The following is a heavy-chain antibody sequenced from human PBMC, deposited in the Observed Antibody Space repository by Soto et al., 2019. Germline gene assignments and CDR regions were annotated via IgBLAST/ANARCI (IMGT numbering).Heavy chain of an antibody. CDR3: ARYVNRRGDTAYYHVFDI. Sequence: DVQLTESGGGLVQPGGSLRLSCAASGFSFGSDWMAWVRQAPGKGLEWVANIRKNGSQVHYADSVRGRFIVSRDNAKDSLYLQMNSLRLEDTAVYYCARYVNRRGDTAYYHVFDIWGQGTMVTVSS. J-gene: IGHJ3*02. CDR1: GFSFGSDW. V-gene: IGHV3-7*05. CDR2: IRKNGSQV. D-gene: IGHD2-21*01.